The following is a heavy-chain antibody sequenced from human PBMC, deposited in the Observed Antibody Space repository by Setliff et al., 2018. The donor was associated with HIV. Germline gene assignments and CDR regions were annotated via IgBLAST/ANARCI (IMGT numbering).Heavy chain of an antibody. D-gene: IGHD1-26*01. J-gene: IGHJ5*02. CDR3: ARGEGIVGAWKTWRDP. CDR1: GYSISSDYC. V-gene: IGHV4-38-2*01. Sequence: PSETLSLTCGVSGYSISSDYCWGWIRQPPGKGLEWIGNMCHGGKYNYYNPSLKSRVTLSVDTSKNQFFLKVTSVTAADTAVSYCARGEGIVGAWKTWRDPWGQGTLVTVSS. CDR2: MCHGGKYN.